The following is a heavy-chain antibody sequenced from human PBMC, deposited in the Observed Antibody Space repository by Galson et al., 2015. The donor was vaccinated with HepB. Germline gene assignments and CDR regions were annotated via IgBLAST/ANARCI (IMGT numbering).Heavy chain of an antibody. CDR1: GFTFSSYA. Sequence: SLRLSCAASGFTFSSYAMHWVRQAPGKGLEWVAVISYDGSNKYYADSVKGRFTISRDNSKSTLYLQMSSLRAEDTAVYYCAREMYSGSYYHYYYYGMDVWGQGTTVTVSS. CDR3: AREMYSGSYYHYYYYGMDV. V-gene: IGHV3-30*04. D-gene: IGHD1-26*01. CDR2: ISYDGSNK. J-gene: IGHJ6*02.